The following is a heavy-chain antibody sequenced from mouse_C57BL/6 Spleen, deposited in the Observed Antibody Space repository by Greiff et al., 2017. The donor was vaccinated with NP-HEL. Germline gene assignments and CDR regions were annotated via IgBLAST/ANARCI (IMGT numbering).Heavy chain of an antibody. CDR1: GFTFSNYW. CDR2: IRLKSDNYAT. J-gene: IGHJ2*01. CDR3: TGGYGNCLDY. Sequence: EVQLQESGGGLVQPGGSMKLSCVASGFTFSNYWMNWVRQSPEKGLEWVAQIRLKSDNYATHYAESVKGRFTISKDDSKRSVYLQMNNLRAEDTGIYYCTGGYGNCLDYWGQGTTRTVSS. D-gene: IGHD2-1*01. V-gene: IGHV6-3*01.